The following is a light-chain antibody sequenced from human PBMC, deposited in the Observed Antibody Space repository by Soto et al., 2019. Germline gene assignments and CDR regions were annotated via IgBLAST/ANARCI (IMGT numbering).Light chain of an antibody. Sequence: QLVLTQSPSASASLGASVKLTCTLSSGHSSYDIAWHQQQPDKGPRFLMTVNGGGSHNKGDGIPDRFSGSSSGAERYLTISSLQSEDEADYYCQTWGTGYVVFGGGTKVTVL. CDR1: SGHSSYD. V-gene: IGLV4-69*01. CDR3: QTWGTGYVV. CDR2: VNGGGSH. J-gene: IGLJ2*01.